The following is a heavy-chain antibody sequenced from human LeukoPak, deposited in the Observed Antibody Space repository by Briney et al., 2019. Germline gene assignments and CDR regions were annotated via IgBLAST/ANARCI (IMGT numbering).Heavy chain of an antibody. D-gene: IGHD4-23*01. V-gene: IGHV3-53*01. Sequence: GGSLRLSCAASGFTVSSNYMSWVRQAPGKGLEWVSVIYSGGSTYYADSVKGRFTISRDNSKNTLYLQMNSLRAEDTAVYYCARDHGNGPGGYYYYMDVWGKGTTVTISS. J-gene: IGHJ6*03. CDR3: ARDHGNGPGGYYYYMDV. CDR1: GFTVSSNY. CDR2: IYSGGST.